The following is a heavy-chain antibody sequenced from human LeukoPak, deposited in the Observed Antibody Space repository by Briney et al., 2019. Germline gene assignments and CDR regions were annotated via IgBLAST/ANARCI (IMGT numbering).Heavy chain of an antibody. CDR2: IWTDGTEK. D-gene: IGHD3-10*01. Sequence: GGSLRLSCAASGFTFSSYAMSWVRQAPGKGLEWVAVIWTDGTEKYYADSVKGRFIISRDNSKNTLDLQMNSLRPDDTAVYYCVRRGSRTYDFDFWGQGTLVIVSS. CDR1: GFTFSSYA. V-gene: IGHV3-33*08. J-gene: IGHJ4*02. CDR3: VRRGSRTYDFDF.